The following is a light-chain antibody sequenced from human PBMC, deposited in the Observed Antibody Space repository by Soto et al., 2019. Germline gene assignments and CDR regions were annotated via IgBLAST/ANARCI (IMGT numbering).Light chain of an antibody. CDR1: QSVSRQ. CDR3: QQYDSWPPVT. CDR2: GAS. V-gene: IGKV3-15*01. J-gene: IGKJ4*01. Sequence: EIVMTQSPATLSVSPGERATLSCRASQSVSRQLAWYQQQPGQAPRLLIYGASVRTTGIPARFSGSGSGTDFTLTISSLQSEDFAIYYCQQYDSWPPVTFGGGTKVEFK.